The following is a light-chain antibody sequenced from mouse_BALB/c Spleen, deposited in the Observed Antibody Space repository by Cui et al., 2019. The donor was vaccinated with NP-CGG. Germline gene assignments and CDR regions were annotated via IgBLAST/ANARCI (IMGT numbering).Light chain of an antibody. CDR3: ALWYSNHWV. CDR2: GTN. J-gene: IGLJ1*01. CDR1: SGAVTTSNY. Sequence: VVIQQSALTTSPGETVTLTCHSSSGAVTTSNYANWVQEKPDHLFTGLIGGTNNRAPGVPARFSGSLIGDKAALTITGAQTEDEAIYFCALWYSNHWVFGGGTKLTVL. V-gene: IGLV1*01.